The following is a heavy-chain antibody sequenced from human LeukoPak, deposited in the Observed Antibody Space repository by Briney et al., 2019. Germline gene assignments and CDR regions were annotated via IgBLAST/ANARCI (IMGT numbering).Heavy chain of an antibody. V-gene: IGHV1-69*13. J-gene: IGHJ4*02. Sequence: SVKVSCKASGGTFSSYAISWVRQAPGQGLEWMGGIIPIFGTANYAQKFQGRVTITADESTSTAYMELSSLRSEDTAVYYCAREHNLGYCSSTSCYAADYWGQGTLVTVSS. CDR1: GGTFSSYA. CDR2: IIPIFGTA. D-gene: IGHD2-2*01. CDR3: AREHNLGYCSSTSCYAADY.